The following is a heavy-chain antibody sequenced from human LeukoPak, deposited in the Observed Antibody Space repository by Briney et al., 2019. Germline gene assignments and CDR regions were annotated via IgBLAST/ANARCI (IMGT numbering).Heavy chain of an antibody. CDR2: ISYDGSST. V-gene: IGHV3-30-3*01. CDR1: GFTFSSYA. D-gene: IGHD6-13*01. Sequence: GGSLRLSCAASGFTFSSYAMHWVRQAPGKGLEWVAVISYDGSSTYYADSVKGRFTISRDNAKNSLYLEMNSLRAEDTAVYYCARITGLAAAADYWGQGTLVTVSS. CDR3: ARITGLAAAADY. J-gene: IGHJ4*02.